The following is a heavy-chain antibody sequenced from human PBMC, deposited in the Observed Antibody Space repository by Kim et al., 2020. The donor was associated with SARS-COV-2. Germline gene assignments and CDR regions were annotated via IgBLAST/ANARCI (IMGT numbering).Heavy chain of an antibody. J-gene: IGHJ5*02. V-gene: IGHV3-48*03. CDR3: ARVYYGGDGYDP. D-gene: IGHD4-17*01. Sequence: GKGRFTISRDNAKNSLYLQMNGLRAEDTALYYCARVYYGGDGYDPWGQGTLVTVSS.